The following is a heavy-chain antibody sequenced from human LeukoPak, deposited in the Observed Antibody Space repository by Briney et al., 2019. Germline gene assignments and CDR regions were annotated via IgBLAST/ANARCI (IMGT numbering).Heavy chain of an antibody. V-gene: IGHV4-34*01. J-gene: IGHJ3*02. Sequence: SETLSLTCGIYNGVFSGFYWGWVRPSPGEGRGWVGGVNHSGSTNYNPSLKSRVIISRDTSSNQFSLELSSVTAADTAVYYCARGGDNTGYYGDAFDIWGQGTVVTVSS. D-gene: IGHD3-22*01. CDR1: NGVFSGFY. CDR3: ARGGDNTGYYGDAFDI. CDR2: VNHSGST.